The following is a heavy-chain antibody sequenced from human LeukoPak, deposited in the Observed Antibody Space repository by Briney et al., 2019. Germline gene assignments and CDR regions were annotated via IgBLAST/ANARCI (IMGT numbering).Heavy chain of an antibody. D-gene: IGHD3-9*01. J-gene: IGHJ4*02. CDR1: RFTFSSYS. Sequence: GGSLRLSCAASRFTFSSYSMNWVRQAPGKGLEWVSSISSSSSYIYYADSVKGRFTISRDNAKNSLYLQMNSLRAEDTAVYYCARDRPPPWNNDILTGYSDYWGQGTLVTVSS. V-gene: IGHV3-21*01. CDR3: ARDRPPPWNNDILTGYSDY. CDR2: ISSSSSYI.